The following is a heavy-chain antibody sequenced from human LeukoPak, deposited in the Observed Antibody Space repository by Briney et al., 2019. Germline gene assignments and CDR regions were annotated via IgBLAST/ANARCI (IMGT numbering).Heavy chain of an antibody. J-gene: IGHJ4*02. CDR2: IIPIFGTA. V-gene: IGHV1-69*13. D-gene: IGHD3-10*01. CDR1: GGSFSSYA. Sequence: GASVKVSCKASGGSFSSYAISWVRQAPGQGLEWMGGIIPIFGTANYAQKFQGRVTITADESTSTAYMELSSLRSEDTAVYYSLYGSVSYWWDFDYWGQGTLVTVSS. CDR3: LYGSVSYWWDFDY.